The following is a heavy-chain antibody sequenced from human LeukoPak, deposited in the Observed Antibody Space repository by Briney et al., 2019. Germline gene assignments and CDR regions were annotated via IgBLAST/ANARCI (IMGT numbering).Heavy chain of an antibody. CDR2: ITGSGTDT. V-gene: IGHV3-23*01. D-gene: IGHD6-6*01. CDR3: AKGSSSSRPYYFDY. CDR1: GFTFYNYA. J-gene: IGHJ4*02. Sequence: TGGSLRLSCAASGFTFYNYAMSWVRQAPGKGLEWVSAITGSGTDTFHADPVKGRFTISRDNSESTLYPQMNSLRAEDTATYYCAKGSSSSRPYYFDYWGQGTLVTVSS.